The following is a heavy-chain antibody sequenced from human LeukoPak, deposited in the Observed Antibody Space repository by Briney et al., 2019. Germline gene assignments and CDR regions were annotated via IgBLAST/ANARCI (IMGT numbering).Heavy chain of an antibody. CDR2: ISGSGGTT. CDR3: AKDPGRWLQLRLGFSD. CDR1: GFTFSSFG. Sequence: GGSLRLSCAVSGFTFSSFGMSWVRQAPGKGLEWVSGISGSGGTTYYADSVKGRFTISRDNSKNTLYLQMNSLRAEDTAVYYCAKDPGRWLQLRLGFSDWGQGTLVTVSS. V-gene: IGHV3-23*01. D-gene: IGHD5-24*01. J-gene: IGHJ4*02.